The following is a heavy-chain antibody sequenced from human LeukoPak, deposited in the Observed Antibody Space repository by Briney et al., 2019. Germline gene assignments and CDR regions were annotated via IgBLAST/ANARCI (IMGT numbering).Heavy chain of an antibody. D-gene: IGHD4-17*01. V-gene: IGHV3-23*01. CDR2: ISGSGGST. CDR3: AKDRQTTTLRGPLDS. CDR1: VFTFSNYD. J-gene: IGHJ4*02. Sequence: QPGGSLRLSCVASVFTFSNYDMSWVRQAPGKGLEWVSAISGSGGSTYYADSVKGRFTISRDNSKNTLYLQMNSLRAEDTAVYYCAKDRQTTTLRGPLDSWGQATLVTVSS.